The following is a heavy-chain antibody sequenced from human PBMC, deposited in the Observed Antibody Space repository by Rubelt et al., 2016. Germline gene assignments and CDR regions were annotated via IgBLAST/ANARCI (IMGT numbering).Heavy chain of an antibody. CDR2: VYWDDDK. CDR3: AHSYYYGSGLRTYYFDY. CDR1: GFSLSAYGVG. D-gene: IGHD3-10*01. V-gene: IGHV2-5*02. Sequence: QITLKESGPTLVKPTQTLTLTCTFSGFSLSAYGVGVGWIRQPTGEALEWLALVYWDDDKRYSPSLRSRLTIIKDTSKNQVILTMTNLDPMDTATYYCAHSYYYGSGLRTYYFDYWGQGTLVTVSS. J-gene: IGHJ4*02.